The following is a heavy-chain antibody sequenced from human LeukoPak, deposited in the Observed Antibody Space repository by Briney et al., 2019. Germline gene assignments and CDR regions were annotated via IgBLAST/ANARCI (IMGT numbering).Heavy chain of an antibody. Sequence: QPERSLRLSCAASGLTFSSYGMHWVRQAPGKGLEWVAFIRPDASKEYHADSVKGRFIISRDNSKKILYLQMNSLRVEDTAMYYCAKEAGLFDVWGQGAMVIVSS. V-gene: IGHV3-30*02. CDR1: GLTFSSYG. J-gene: IGHJ3*01. CDR2: IRPDASKE. CDR3: AKEAGLFDV.